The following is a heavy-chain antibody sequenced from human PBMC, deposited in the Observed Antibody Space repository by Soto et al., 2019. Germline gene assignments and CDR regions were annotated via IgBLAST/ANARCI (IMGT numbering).Heavy chain of an antibody. CDR2: IYYSGST. J-gene: IGHJ5*02. CDR3: ASGAHELEPHFNWFDP. Sequence: SETLSLTCTVSGGSISSYYWSWSRQPPGKGLEWIGYIYYSGSTNYNPSLKSRVTISVDTSKNQFSLKLSSVTAADTAVYYCASGAHELEPHFNWFDPWGQGTLVTVSS. CDR1: GGSISSYY. V-gene: IGHV4-59*01. D-gene: IGHD1-1*01.